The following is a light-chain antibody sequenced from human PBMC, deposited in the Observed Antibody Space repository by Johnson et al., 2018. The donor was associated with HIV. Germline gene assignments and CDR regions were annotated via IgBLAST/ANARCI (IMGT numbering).Light chain of an antibody. J-gene: IGLJ1*01. V-gene: IGLV1-51*02. CDR1: SSNIGNSY. Sequence: QPVLTQPPSVSAAPGQKVTISCSGSSSNIGNSYVSWYQQLPGTAPKLLIYENNKRPSGIPDRFSGSKSGTSATLGITGLPTGDEADYYCGTWDSSLSALYVFGTGTKVTVL. CDR2: ENN. CDR3: GTWDSSLSALYV.